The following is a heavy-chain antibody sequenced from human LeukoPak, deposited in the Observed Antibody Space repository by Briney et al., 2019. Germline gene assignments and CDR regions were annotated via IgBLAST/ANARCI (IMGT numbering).Heavy chain of an antibody. J-gene: IGHJ4*02. V-gene: IGHV3-30-3*01. CDR1: GFTFSSYA. D-gene: IGHD5/OR15-5a*01. CDR3: AKAAVYSVNWTPFDD. Sequence: GRSLRLSCAASGFTFSSYAMHWVRQAPGKGLEWVAVISYDGSNKYYADSVKGRFTISRDNSKNTLYLQMNSLTTEDTAVYYCAKAAVYSVNWTPFDDWGQGTLVTVSS. CDR2: ISYDGSNK.